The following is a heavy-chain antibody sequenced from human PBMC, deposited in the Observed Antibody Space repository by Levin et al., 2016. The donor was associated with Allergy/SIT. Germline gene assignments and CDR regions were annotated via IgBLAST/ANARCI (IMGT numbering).Heavy chain of an antibody. D-gene: IGHD6-19*01. CDR3: AQSYSSGWSTNDERSGAEYFQH. CDR1: GFSLSTSGVG. J-gene: IGHJ1*01. V-gene: IGHV2-5*02. Sequence: SGPTLVKPTQTLTLTCTFSGFSLSTSGVGVGWIRQPPGKALEWLALIYWDDDKRYSPSLKSRLTITKDTSKNQVVLTMTNMDPVDTATYYCAQSYSSGWSTNDERSGAEYFQHWGQGTLVTVSS. CDR2: IYWDDDK.